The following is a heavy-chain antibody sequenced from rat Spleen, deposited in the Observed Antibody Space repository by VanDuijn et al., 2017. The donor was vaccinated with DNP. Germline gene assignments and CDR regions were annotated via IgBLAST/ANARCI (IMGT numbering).Heavy chain of an antibody. V-gene: IGHV5S11*01. Sequence: EVQLVESGGGLVQPGRSLKLSCATSGFTFNNFYMAWVRQAPKKGLEWVATIDISGDRTYYPDSVKGRFTISRDNARSTLYLQMDSLRSEETATYYCAKAGGYSPWYFDYWGQGVMVTVSS. D-gene: IGHD1-11*01. J-gene: IGHJ2*01. CDR3: AKAGGYSPWYFDY. CDR1: GFTFNNFY. CDR2: IDISGDRT.